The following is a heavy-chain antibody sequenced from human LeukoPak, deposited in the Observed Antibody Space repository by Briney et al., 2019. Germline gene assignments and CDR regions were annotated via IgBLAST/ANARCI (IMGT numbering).Heavy chain of an antibody. V-gene: IGHV3-9*01. CDR1: GFTFHHYA. CDR3: AKDKAPLYSGYDWDLDF. D-gene: IGHD5-12*01. Sequence: GGSLRLSCAASGFTFHHYAIHWVRQVPGKGLEWVSGISWNSAYIGYADSVRGRFAISRDNAKNSVYLQMNSLRAEDTALYYCAKDKAPLYSGYDWDLDFWGQGTMVTVSS. J-gene: IGHJ4*02. CDR2: ISWNSAYI.